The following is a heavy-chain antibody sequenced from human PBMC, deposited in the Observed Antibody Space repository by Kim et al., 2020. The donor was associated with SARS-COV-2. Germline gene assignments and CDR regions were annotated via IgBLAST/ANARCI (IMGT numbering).Heavy chain of an antibody. CDR1: GFEFSHHW. J-gene: IGHJ4*02. V-gene: IGHV3-7*03. CDR2: INPDGSET. Sequence: GGSLRLSCAASGFEFSHHWMNWVRQAPGKGLELVANINPDGSETTYVDSVRGRFTISSDNAKNSLYLQMHSLRDVDTAVYYCATSNYFHNWGQGTLVNVSS. CDR3: ATSNYFHN.